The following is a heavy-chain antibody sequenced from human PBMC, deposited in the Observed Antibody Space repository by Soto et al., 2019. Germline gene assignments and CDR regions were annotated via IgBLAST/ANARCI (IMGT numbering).Heavy chain of an antibody. J-gene: IGHJ5*02. CDR1: GFTFSKFW. Sequence: DVQLVESGGGLVQPGGSLRLSCITSGFTFSKFWMSWVRQAAGKGLEWVANIKHDGSQSYYEDSVKGRFTISRDNAKNSPYLQVNSLRVDDTAVYFCARLLLYSTSGRGWFDPRGQGTLVTVSS. CDR3: ARLLLYSTSGRGWFDP. D-gene: IGHD2-2*02. V-gene: IGHV3-7*03. CDR2: IKHDGSQS.